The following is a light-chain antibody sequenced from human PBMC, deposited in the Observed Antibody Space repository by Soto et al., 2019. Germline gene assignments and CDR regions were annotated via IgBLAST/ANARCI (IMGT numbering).Light chain of an antibody. J-gene: IGKJ5*01. CDR3: QKYDNHPIT. CDR1: QDISNY. V-gene: IGKV1-33*01. Sequence: DIQMTQSPSSLSASVGDRVTITCQASQDISNYLNWYQQKPGKAPQLLIYDASNLETGVPSRFSGSGSGTDFTFTISSLQPEDITTNYCQKYDNHPITFGQGTRLEIK. CDR2: DAS.